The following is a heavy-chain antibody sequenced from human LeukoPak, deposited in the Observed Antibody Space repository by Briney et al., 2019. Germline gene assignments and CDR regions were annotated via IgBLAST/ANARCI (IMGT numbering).Heavy chain of an antibody. V-gene: IGHV4-39*01. J-gene: IGHJ5*02. CDR3: ARQEEVRVTLVRGMTVPPPYFAP. CDR2: IYHSGTT. CDR1: GGSIASDSYY. D-gene: IGHD3-10*01. Sequence: SSETLSLTCAISGGSIASDSYYWGWIRQPPGKGLEWIGTIYHSGTTYYNPSVKRRSTISVDTSKNQFFLRLSSVTAGDTAFYYCARQEEVRVTLVRGMTVPPPYFAPWGQGTLVTVSS.